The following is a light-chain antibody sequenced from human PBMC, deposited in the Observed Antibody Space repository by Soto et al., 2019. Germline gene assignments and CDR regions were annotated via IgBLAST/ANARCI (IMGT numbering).Light chain of an antibody. CDR2: DVT. J-gene: IGLJ2*01. Sequence: SALTQPASVSGSPGQSITVSCSGSSSDIGSYNYVSWYQQHPGKAPKLMIYDVTNRPSGVSDRFSGSKSGATASLTISGLQADDEADYYCSSYTTTTTPVVFGGGTKVTVL. V-gene: IGLV2-14*03. CDR1: SSDIGSYNY. CDR3: SSYTTTTTPVV.